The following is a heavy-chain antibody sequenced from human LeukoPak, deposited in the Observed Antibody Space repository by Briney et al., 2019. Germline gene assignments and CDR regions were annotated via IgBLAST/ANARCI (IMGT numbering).Heavy chain of an antibody. V-gene: IGHV3-21*01. J-gene: IGHJ6*02. CDR3: ARDITVGYSYGPYYYYYYGMDV. CDR1: GFTFSSHS. Sequence: GGSLRLSCAASGFTFSSHSMNWVRQAPGKGLEWVSSISSSSSYIYYADSVKGRFTISRDNAKNSLYLQMNSLRAEDTAVYYCARDITVGYSYGPYYYYYYGMDVWGQGTTVTVSS. CDR2: ISSSSSYI. D-gene: IGHD5-18*01.